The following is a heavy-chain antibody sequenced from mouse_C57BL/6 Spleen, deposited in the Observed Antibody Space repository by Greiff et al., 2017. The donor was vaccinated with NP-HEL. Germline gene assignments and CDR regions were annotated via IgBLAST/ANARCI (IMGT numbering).Heavy chain of an antibody. J-gene: IGHJ2*01. D-gene: IGHD1-1*01. CDR1: GYAFSSSW. CDR3: ARGILRGYFDY. Sequence: QVQLQQPGPELVKPGASVKISCKASGYAFSSSWMNWVKQRPGKGLEWIGRIYPGDGDTNYNGKFKGKATLTADKSSSTAYMQLSSLTSEDSAVYFCARGILRGYFDYWGQGTTLTVSS. CDR2: IYPGDGDT. V-gene: IGHV1-82*01.